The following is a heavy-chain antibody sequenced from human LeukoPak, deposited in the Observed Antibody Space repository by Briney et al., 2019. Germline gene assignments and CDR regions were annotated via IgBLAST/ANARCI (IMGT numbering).Heavy chain of an antibody. CDR1: GFTFSTYW. CDR2: IKEDGIDK. D-gene: IGHD6-19*01. J-gene: IGHJ4*02. CDR3: ARDQWRLFDY. V-gene: IGHV3-7*04. Sequence: GGSLRLSCAASGFTFSTYWMTWVRQAPGKGLEWVASIKEDGIDKYYVDSVKGRFTISRDSAKNSLFLQMNSLRAEDTAVYYCARDQWRLFDYWGRGTLVTVSS.